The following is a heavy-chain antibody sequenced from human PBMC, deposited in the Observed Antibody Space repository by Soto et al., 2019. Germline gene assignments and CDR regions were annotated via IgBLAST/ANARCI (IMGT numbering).Heavy chain of an antibody. J-gene: IGHJ4*02. CDR2: INAGNGNT. CDR1: GYTFTSYA. D-gene: IGHD3-9*01. Sequence: GASVKVSCKASGYTFTSYAMHWVRQAPGQRLEWMGWINAGNGNTKYSQKFQGRVTITRDTSASTAYMELSSLRSEDTAVYYCARDTYYDILTGYYNYFDYWGQGTLVTVSS. CDR3: ARDTYYDILTGYYNYFDY. V-gene: IGHV1-3*01.